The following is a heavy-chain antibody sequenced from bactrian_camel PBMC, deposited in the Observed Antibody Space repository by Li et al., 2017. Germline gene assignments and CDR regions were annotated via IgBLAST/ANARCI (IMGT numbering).Heavy chain of an antibody. V-gene: IGHV3S31*01. CDR2: INEPGAHT. Sequence: DVQLVESGGALVQPGGSLRLSCAASGFTFKNYAMVWIRQAPGKALEWLSGINEPGAHTYYADSVKGRFTISRDNAKNTLYLQLNSLKTEDTAMYYCLKDRIADDGYWEFGYWARGPRSPSP. J-gene: IGHJ4*01. D-gene: IGHD2*01. CDR1: GFTFKNYA.